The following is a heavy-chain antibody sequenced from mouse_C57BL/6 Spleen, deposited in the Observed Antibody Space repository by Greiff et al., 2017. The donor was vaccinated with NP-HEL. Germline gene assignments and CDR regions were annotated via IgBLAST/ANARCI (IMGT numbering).Heavy chain of an antibody. CDR1: GYTFTSYW. CDR2: IDPSDSYT. CDR3: ARSYGTSFAY. V-gene: IGHV1-69*01. D-gene: IGHD1-1*01. J-gene: IGHJ3*01. Sequence: QVHVKQPGAELVMPGASVKLSCKASGYTFTSYWMHWVKQRPGQGLEWIGEIDPSDSYTNYNQKFKGKSTLTVDKSSSTAYMQLSSLTSEDSAVYYCARSYGTSFAYWGQGTLVTVSA.